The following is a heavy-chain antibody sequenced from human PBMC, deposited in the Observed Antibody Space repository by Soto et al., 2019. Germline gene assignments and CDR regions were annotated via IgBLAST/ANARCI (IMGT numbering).Heavy chain of an antibody. D-gene: IGHD3-10*01. Sequence: SETLPLTCSVSGGSINSAGYYWAWIRHHPGKGLEWIGHIYYSGSTYYNPSLKSRVTISVDTSKNQFSLKLTSVTAADTAVYYCARVYYSSGRSLDYWGQGTLVTVS. V-gene: IGHV4-31*03. CDR3: ARVYYSSGRSLDY. J-gene: IGHJ4*02. CDR1: GGSINSAGYY. CDR2: IYYSGST.